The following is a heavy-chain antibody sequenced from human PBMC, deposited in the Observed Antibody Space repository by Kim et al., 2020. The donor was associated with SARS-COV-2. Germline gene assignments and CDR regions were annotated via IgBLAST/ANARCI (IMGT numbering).Heavy chain of an antibody. V-gene: IGHV4-4*02. J-gene: IGHJ5*02. CDR1: GGSISSSDL. CDR3: ARCPVDNWSFRFDP. D-gene: IGHD1-20*01. Sequence: SETLSLTCAVSGGSISSSDLWCWVRQPPGQGLEWIGEIHHRRTTSYNPSLKSRVTSSVDTYKTQFSVILSSVTAATPAFYYCARCPVDNWSFRFDPCGQG. CDR2: IHHRRTT.